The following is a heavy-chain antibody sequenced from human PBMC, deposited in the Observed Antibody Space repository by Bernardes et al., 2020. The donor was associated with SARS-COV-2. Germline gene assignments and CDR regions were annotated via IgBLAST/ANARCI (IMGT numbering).Heavy chain of an antibody. CDR1: GFTFNNFG. D-gene: IGHD2-2*01. Sequence: GGSLRLSCEASGFTFNNFGMHWVRQAPGKGLEWVAVLSYEGSIQHYADSVKGRFTISRDSSKNTVYLQMNTLRPEDTAVYYCAKLRSVLWIHPYYNAMDAWGQGTTVTVSS. CDR3: AKLRSVLWIHPYYNAMDA. CDR2: LSYEGSIQ. J-gene: IGHJ6*02. V-gene: IGHV3-30*18.